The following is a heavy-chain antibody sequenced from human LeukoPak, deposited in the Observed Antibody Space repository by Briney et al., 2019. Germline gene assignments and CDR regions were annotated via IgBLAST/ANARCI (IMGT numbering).Heavy chain of an antibody. D-gene: IGHD2-2*01. CDR2: INPNSGGT. V-gene: IGHV1-2*02. J-gene: IGHJ4*02. CDR1: GGTFSSYA. CDR3: ARGPAVVVPAATRRTDY. Sequence: ASVKVSCKASGGTFSSYAISWVRQAPGQGLEWMGWINPNSGGTNYAQKFQGRVTMTRDTSISTAYMELSRLRSDDTAVYYCARGPAVVVPAATRRTDYWGQGTLVTVSS.